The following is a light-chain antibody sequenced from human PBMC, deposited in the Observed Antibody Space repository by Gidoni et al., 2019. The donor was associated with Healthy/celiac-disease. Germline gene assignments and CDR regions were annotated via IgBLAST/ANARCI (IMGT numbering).Light chain of an antibody. CDR3: MQALQTPRT. CDR2: LGS. CDR1: QSLLHSNGYTY. Sequence: IVMPQFPLSLPVTPGEPASISCRSSQSLLHSNGYTYLDWYLQKPGQSPQLLIYLGSNRASGVHDRFSGSGSGTDFTLKISKVEAEDVGVYYCMQALQTPRTFGHGTKVDIK. V-gene: IGKV2-28*01. J-gene: IGKJ3*01.